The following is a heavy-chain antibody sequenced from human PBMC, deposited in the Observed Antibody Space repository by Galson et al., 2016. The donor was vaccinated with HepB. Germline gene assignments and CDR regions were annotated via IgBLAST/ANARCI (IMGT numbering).Heavy chain of an antibody. V-gene: IGHV3-21*01. D-gene: IGHD3-10*01. J-gene: IGHJ4*02. CDR3: ARAEPYYYGSRHFDS. CDR1: GFTFNTYT. CDR2: VDSTGSYI. Sequence: SLRLSCAASGFTFNTYTMHWVRQAPGKGLEWVSSVDSTGSYIYYSDSVKGRFAISRDNAKSSVSLQMNSLRAEDTALYYCARAEPYYYGSRHFDSWGQGTLVTVSS.